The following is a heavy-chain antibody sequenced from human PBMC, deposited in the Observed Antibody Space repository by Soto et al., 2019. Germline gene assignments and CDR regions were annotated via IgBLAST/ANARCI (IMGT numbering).Heavy chain of an antibody. V-gene: IGHV3-23*01. CDR3: ARDCSGGSCYRAGMDV. J-gene: IGHJ6*02. CDR1: GFTFSSYA. Sequence: EVQLLESGGGLVQPGGPLRLSCAASGFTFSSYAMSWVRQAPGKGLEWVSAISGSGGSTYYADSVKGRFTISRDNSKNTLYLQMNSLRAEDTAVYYCARDCSGGSCYRAGMDVWGQGTTVTVSS. CDR2: ISGSGGST. D-gene: IGHD2-15*01.